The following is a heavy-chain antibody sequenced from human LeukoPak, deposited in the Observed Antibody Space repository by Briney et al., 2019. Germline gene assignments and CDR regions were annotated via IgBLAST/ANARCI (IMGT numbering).Heavy chain of an antibody. CDR2: ISAYNGST. V-gene: IGHV1-18*01. Sequence: ASVKVSFKASGYTFTSYGISWVRQAPGQGLEWMGWISAYNGSTNYAQKLQGRVTMTTDTSTSTAYMELRSLRSDDTAVYYCARRAYYYDSSGYPFDYWGQGTLVTVSS. J-gene: IGHJ4*02. D-gene: IGHD3-22*01. CDR3: ARRAYYYDSSGYPFDY. CDR1: GYTFTSYG.